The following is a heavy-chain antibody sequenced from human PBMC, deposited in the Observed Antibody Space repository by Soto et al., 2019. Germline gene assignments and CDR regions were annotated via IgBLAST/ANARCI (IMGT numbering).Heavy chain of an antibody. CDR2: ISSSSSYI. D-gene: IGHD1-1*01. V-gene: IGHV3-21*01. CDR1: GFTFSSYI. Sequence: GGSLRLSCAASGFTFSSYIMNWVRQAPGKGLEWVSSISSSSSYIYYADSVKGRFTISRDNAKNSLYLQMNSLRAEDTAVYYCARAPRYNWNDGDDAFDIWGQGTMVTVSS. J-gene: IGHJ3*02. CDR3: ARAPRYNWNDGDDAFDI.